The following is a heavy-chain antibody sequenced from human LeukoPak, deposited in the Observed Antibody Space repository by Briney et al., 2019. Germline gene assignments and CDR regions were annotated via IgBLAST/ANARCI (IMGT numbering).Heavy chain of an antibody. Sequence: GGSLRLSCAASGFTFSSYGMHWVRQAPGKGLEWVAFIRSDGSNRYYADPVKGRFSISRDNSKNTLYLQMDSLRAEDTAVYYCAKDRSTMIGVVRKAPRGEFDYWGQGTLVTVSS. V-gene: IGHV3-30*02. J-gene: IGHJ4*02. CDR3: AKDRSTMIGVVRKAPRGEFDY. CDR1: GFTFSSYG. CDR2: IRSDGSNR. D-gene: IGHD3-22*01.